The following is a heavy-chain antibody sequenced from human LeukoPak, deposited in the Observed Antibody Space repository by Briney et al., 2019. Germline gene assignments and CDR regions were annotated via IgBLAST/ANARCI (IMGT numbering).Heavy chain of an antibody. CDR2: ISYDGSNK. Sequence: GGSLRLSCAASGFTFSSDGMHWVRQAPGNGLEWVAVISYDGSNKYYADSVTGRFTISRDNSKNTLYVQMNSLRAEDTAVYYCAKDRPVTTMDYWGQGTLVTVSS. CDR1: GFTFSSDG. CDR3: AKDRPVTTMDY. D-gene: IGHD4-17*01. V-gene: IGHV3-30*18. J-gene: IGHJ4*02.